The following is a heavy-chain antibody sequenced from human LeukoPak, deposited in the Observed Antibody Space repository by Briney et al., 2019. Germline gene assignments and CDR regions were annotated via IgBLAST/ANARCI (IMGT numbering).Heavy chain of an antibody. J-gene: IGHJ4*02. CDR2: ISYDGSKK. Sequence: GGSLRLSCAASGFTFSSYAMHWVRQAPGKGLEWVAVISYDGSKKYYADSVKGRFTISRDNSKNTLYLQMNSLRAEDTAVYYCARSVDTAVVTPDYWGQGTLVTVSS. CDR3: ARSVDTAVVTPDY. CDR1: GFTFSSYA. V-gene: IGHV3-30*04. D-gene: IGHD5-18*01.